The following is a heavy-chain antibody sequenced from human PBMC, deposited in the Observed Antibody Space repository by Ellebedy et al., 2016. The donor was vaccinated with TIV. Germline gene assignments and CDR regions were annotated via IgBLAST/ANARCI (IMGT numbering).Heavy chain of an antibody. Sequence: MPSETLSLTCAVYGGSFSGYFWTWIRQPPGKGLEWTGEINHGGSTNYNPSLKSRVSISVDTSKNQFSLKLTSVTAADTAVYYCARVSNLKGADYWGQGTLVTVSS. CDR2: INHGGST. CDR1: GGSFSGYF. CDR3: ARVSNLKGADY. J-gene: IGHJ4*02. D-gene: IGHD3-16*01. V-gene: IGHV4-34*01.